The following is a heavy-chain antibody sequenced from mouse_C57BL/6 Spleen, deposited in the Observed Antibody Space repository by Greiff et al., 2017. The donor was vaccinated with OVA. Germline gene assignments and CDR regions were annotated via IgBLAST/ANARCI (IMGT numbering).Heavy chain of an antibody. D-gene: IGHD2-3*01. CDR2: ISSGGDYI. CDR3: TRDSSYDGYYVGYFDV. J-gene: IGHJ1*03. CDR1: GFTFSSYA. V-gene: IGHV5-9-1*02. Sequence: EVKVEESGEGLVKPGGSLKLSCAASGFTFSSYAMSWVRQTPEKRLEWVAYISSGGDYIYYADTVKGRFTISRDNARNTLYLQMSSLKSEDTAMYYCTRDSSYDGYYVGYFDVWGTGTTVTVSS.